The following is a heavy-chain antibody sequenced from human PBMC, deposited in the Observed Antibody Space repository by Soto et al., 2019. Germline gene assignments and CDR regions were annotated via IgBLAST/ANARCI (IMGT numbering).Heavy chain of an antibody. V-gene: IGHV1-69*13. J-gene: IGHJ4*02. CDR1: GGTFSSYA. CDR3: ARGPLADRSGGSCLYYFDY. Sequence: GASVKVSCKASGGTFSSYAISWVRQAPGQGLEWMGGIIPIFGTANYAQKFQGRVTITADESTSTAYMELSSLRSEDTAVYYCARGPLADRSGGSCLYYFDYWGQGTLVTVSS. D-gene: IGHD2-15*01. CDR2: IIPIFGTA.